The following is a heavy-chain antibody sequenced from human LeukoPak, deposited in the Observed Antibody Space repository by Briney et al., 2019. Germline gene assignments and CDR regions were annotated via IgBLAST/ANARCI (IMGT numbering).Heavy chain of an antibody. Sequence: GGSLRLSCAASGFTFSSYGIHWVRQAPGKGLEWVAVISYDGIKKFYADSVKGRFTISRDNSKNTLHLQMNSLRAEDTAVYYCAKFYYRYGGNSVLSEDTRENLYDIWGQGTMVAVSS. J-gene: IGHJ3*02. CDR1: GFTFSSYG. CDR2: ISYDGIKK. CDR3: AKFYYRYGGNSVLSEDTRENLYDI. D-gene: IGHD4-23*01. V-gene: IGHV3-30*18.